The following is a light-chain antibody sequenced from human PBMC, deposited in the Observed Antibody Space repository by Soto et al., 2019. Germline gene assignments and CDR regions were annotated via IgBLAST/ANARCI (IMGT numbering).Light chain of an antibody. Sequence: ERVMKQAGAALSVSKGERAALACRASQSVGSDLAWYQQKPGQAPRLLIYGASSRATGIPDRFSGSGSGTDFTLAINRLEPEDSAVYCCQQYYSSPRTFGRGTKVDI. CDR1: QSVGSD. J-gene: IGKJ1*01. CDR3: QQYYSSPRT. CDR2: GAS. V-gene: IGKV3-20*01.